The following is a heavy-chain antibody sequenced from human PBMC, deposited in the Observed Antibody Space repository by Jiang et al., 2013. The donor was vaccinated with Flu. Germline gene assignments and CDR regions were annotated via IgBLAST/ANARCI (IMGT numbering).Heavy chain of an antibody. V-gene: IGHV4-4*02. CDR1: GGSISSSNW. CDR3: ARGGANYYDSSGYYPVDAFDI. Sequence: LLKPSGTLSLTCAVSGGSISSSNWWSWVRQPPGKGLEWIGEIYHSGSTNYNPSLKSRVTISVDKSKNQFSLKLSSVTAADTAVYYCARGGANYYDSSGYYPVDAFDIWGQGTMVTVSS. CDR2: IYHSGST. J-gene: IGHJ3*02. D-gene: IGHD3-22*01.